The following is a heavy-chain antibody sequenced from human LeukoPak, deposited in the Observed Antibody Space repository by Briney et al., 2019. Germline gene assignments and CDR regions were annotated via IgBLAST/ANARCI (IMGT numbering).Heavy chain of an antibody. Sequence: ASVKVSCKASGYTFTSYGISWVRQAPGQGLEWMGRISAYNGNTNYAQKLQGRVTMTTDTSTGTAYMELRSLRSDGTAVYYCARVEELGSSGWYWYYYYGMDVWGQGTTVTVSS. CDR1: GYTFTSYG. D-gene: IGHD6-19*01. CDR2: ISAYNGNT. J-gene: IGHJ6*02. V-gene: IGHV1-18*01. CDR3: ARVEELGSSGWYWYYYYGMDV.